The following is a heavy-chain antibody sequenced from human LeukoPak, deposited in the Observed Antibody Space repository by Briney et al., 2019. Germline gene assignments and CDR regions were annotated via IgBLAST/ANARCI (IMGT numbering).Heavy chain of an antibody. CDR1: GGSISGNY. CDR3: ARDGGCKRNFDY. V-gene: IGHV4-4*07. CDR2: VHTSGST. J-gene: IGHJ4*02. Sequence: SETLSLTCDVSGGSISGNYWSWIRQPAGKGLEWIGRVHTSGSTTYNPSLKSRVTLSQDTSKNQFYLRLTSVTAADTAVYYCARDGGCKRNFDYWGQGTLVTVS. D-gene: IGHD2-8*01.